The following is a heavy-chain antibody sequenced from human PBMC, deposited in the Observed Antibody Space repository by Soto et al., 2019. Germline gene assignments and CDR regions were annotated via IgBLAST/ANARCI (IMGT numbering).Heavy chain of an antibody. CDR1: GGTFNTHA. CDR2: IFPIFGTT. D-gene: IGHD3-10*01. V-gene: IGHV1-69*13. J-gene: IGHJ4*02. Sequence: SVKVACKASGGTFNTHAFNWVRQVPGQGLEWVGGIFPIFGTTNHAQKFQGRVAITADESTSTAYMELSSLTSEDTAVYYCARDLEFRDGNISHLDYWGQGTLVTVSS. CDR3: ARDLEFRDGNISHLDY.